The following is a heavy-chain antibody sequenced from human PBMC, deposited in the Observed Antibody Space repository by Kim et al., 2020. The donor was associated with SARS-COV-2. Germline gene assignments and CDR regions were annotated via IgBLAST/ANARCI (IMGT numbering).Heavy chain of an antibody. J-gene: IGHJ4*02. D-gene: IGHD3-16*02. V-gene: IGHV4-34*01. CDR3: ARGVPGFDDYIRGSYRYTGWSYFDY. CDR1: GGSFSGYY. CDR2: INHSGST. Sequence: SETLSLTCAVYGGSFSGYYWSWIRQPPGKGLEWIGEINHSGSTNYNPSLKSRVTISVDTSKNQFSLKLSSVTAADTAVYYCARGVPGFDDYIRGSYRYTGWSYFDYWGQGTLVTVSS.